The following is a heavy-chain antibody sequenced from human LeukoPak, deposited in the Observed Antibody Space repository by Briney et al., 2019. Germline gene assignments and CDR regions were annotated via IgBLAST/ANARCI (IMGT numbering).Heavy chain of an antibody. CDR3: AKAPEHIVVVTATDY. CDR2: ISGSGGST. J-gene: IGHJ4*02. V-gene: IGHV3-23*01. Sequence: TGGSLRLSCAASGFTFSSYAMSWVRQAPGKGLEWVSAISGSGGSTYYADSVKGRFTISRDNSKNTLYLQMNSLRAEDTAVYYCAKAPEHIVVVTATDYWGQGTLVTVSS. CDR1: GFTFSSYA. D-gene: IGHD2-21*02.